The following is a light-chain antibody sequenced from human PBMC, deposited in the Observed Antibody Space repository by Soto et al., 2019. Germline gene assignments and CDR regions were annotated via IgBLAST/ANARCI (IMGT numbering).Light chain of an antibody. J-gene: IGKJ1*01. CDR1: QSVSSSY. V-gene: IGKV3-20*01. Sequence: IVLTQSPGTLSLSAGERDTLSCRASQSVSSSYLAWYQQKPGQAPRLLIYGASSRATGIPDRFSGSGSGTDFTLTISRLEPEDFAVYDCQQYGSSPPTFGQGTKVDIK. CDR3: QQYGSSPPT. CDR2: GAS.